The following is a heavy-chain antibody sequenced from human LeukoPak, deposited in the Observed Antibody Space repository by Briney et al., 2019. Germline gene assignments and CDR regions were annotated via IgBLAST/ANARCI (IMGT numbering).Heavy chain of an antibody. J-gene: IGHJ6*03. Sequence: SSVKVSCNASGGTFSSYAISWVRHAPAQGLELMGGIIPIFGTANYAQKFQGRVTITTDESTSTAYMELSSLRSEDTAVYYCALVRGHYYYYYYMDVWGKGTTVTVSS. CDR1: GGTFSSYA. CDR3: ALVRGHYYYYYYMDV. V-gene: IGHV1-69*05. CDR2: IIPIFGTA. D-gene: IGHD6-6*01.